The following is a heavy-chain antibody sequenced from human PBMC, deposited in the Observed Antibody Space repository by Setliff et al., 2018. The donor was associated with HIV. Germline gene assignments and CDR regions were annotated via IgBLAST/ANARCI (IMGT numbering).Heavy chain of an antibody. CDR1: GFNFDIFA. D-gene: IGHD3-16*01. Sequence: TGGSLRLSCAASGFNFDIFAMHWVRQAPGKGLEWVAAIWNAGSTYYADSVKGRFTISRDNSKNTLYLQMNGLRAEDTAVYFCAKDDYVWGNPFDYWGQGTLVTVSS. V-gene: IGHV3-23*01. CDR2: IWNAGST. CDR3: AKDDYVWGNPFDY. J-gene: IGHJ4*02.